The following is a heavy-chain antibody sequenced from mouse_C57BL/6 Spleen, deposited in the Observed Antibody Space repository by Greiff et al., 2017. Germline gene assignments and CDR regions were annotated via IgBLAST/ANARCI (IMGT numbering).Heavy chain of an antibody. V-gene: IGHV1-80*01. J-gene: IGHJ1*03. CDR2: IYPGDGDT. Sequence: QVQLQQSGAELVKPGASVKISCKASGYAFSSYWMNWVKQRPGQGLEWIGQIYPGDGDTTYNGKFKGKATLTADKSSSTAYMQLSSLTSEDSAVFFCARGNYGSSYRLYWCLDVWGTGTTVTVSS. D-gene: IGHD1-1*01. CDR3: ARGNYGSSYRLYWCLDV. CDR1: GYAFSSYW.